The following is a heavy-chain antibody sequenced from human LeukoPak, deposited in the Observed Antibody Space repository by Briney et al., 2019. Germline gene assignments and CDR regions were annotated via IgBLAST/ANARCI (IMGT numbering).Heavy chain of an antibody. J-gene: IGHJ4*02. CDR3: ARGRGIAAAGTIDY. CDR2: IIPILGIA. V-gene: IGHV1-69*04. CDR1: GGTFSSYA. Sequence: SVKVSCKASGGTFSSYAISWVRQAPGQGLEWMGRIIPILGIANYAQKFQGRVTITADKSTSTAYMELRSLRSDDTAVYYCARGRGIAAAGTIDYWGQGTLVTVSS. D-gene: IGHD6-13*01.